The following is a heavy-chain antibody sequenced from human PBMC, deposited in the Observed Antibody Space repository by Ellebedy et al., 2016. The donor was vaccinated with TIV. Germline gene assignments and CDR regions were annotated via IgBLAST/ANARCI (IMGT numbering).Heavy chain of an antibody. D-gene: IGHD3-3*01. J-gene: IGHJ6*02. Sequence: PGGSLRLSCAGSGFTFSLSAMHWVRQAPGKGLEWVAVIWYDGSNKYNADSVKGRFTISRDNSKNTFYLQMDSLRGEDTAVYYCAREGFWSGELDHYYGMDVWGQGTTVTVSS. V-gene: IGHV3-33*01. CDR3: AREGFWSGELDHYYGMDV. CDR1: GFTFSLSA. CDR2: IWYDGSNK.